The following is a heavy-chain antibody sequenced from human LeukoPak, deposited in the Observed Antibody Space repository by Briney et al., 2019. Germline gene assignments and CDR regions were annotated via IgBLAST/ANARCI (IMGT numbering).Heavy chain of an antibody. J-gene: IGHJ4*02. Sequence: PSETLSLTCTVSGGSISSGGYYWSWIRQPPGKGLEWIGYIYHSGSTYYNPSLKSRVTISVDRSKNQFSLKLSSVTAADTAVYYCARDWGRGQEKSDYWGQGTLVTVSS. V-gene: IGHV4-30-2*01. CDR3: ARDWGRGQEKSDY. D-gene: IGHD3-16*01. CDR1: GGSISSGGYY. CDR2: IYHSGST.